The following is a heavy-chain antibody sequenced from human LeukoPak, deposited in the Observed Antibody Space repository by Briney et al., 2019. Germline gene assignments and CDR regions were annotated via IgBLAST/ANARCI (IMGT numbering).Heavy chain of an antibody. J-gene: IGHJ3*02. CDR1: GGSFSGYY. CDR3: ARRSTLNYDILTGPRTYAFDI. Sequence: PSETLSLTCAVYGGSFSGYYWSWIRQPPGKGLEWIGEINHRGSTNYNPSLKSRATISVDTSKNQFSLKLSSVTAADTAVYYCARRSTLNYDILTGPRTYAFDIWGQGTMVTVSS. CDR2: INHRGST. D-gene: IGHD3-9*01. V-gene: IGHV4-34*01.